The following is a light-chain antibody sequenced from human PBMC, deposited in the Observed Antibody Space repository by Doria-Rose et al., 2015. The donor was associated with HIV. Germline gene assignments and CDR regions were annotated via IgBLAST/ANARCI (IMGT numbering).Light chain of an antibody. CDR1: QSLLYTSKNY. J-gene: IGKJ3*01. CDR2: WAS. V-gene: IGKV4-1*01. Sequence: DIRVTQSPESLGMSLGERATLNCKPNQSLLYTSKNYLAWYQQKPGQPPKLLIYWASTRQSGVPARFSGSGSGTDFTLTISSLEAEDVAVYYCQQYYDTPSFGPGTTVDTK. CDR3: QQYYDTPS.